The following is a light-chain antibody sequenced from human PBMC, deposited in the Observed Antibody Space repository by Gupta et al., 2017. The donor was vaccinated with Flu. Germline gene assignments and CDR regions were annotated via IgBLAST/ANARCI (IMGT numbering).Light chain of an antibody. J-gene: IGLJ3*02. CDR2: GDD. V-gene: IGLV1-44*01. CDR3: STWDDSLHGWV. Sequence: QSGLTQPPSASGPPGQRVTLSCSGSGSNIGSNTLIWFQQIPGAAPKVLLYGDDQRPSGVPDRFPGSRSGTSASLAINGLQSEDEADYFCSTWDDSLHGWVFGGGTKRTVL. CDR1: GSNIGSNT.